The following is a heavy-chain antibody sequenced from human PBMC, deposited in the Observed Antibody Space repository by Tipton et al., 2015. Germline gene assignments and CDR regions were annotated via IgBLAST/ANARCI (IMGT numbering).Heavy chain of an antibody. D-gene: IGHD3-16*01. J-gene: IGHJ4*02. V-gene: IGHV4-59*12. CDR1: GGSISSYY. CDR3: ARIRGRYVKDS. Sequence: TLSLTCTVSGGSISSYYWSWIRQSPGKGLEWIGYISYSGTTNYNPSLKSRVTISVDTSKNQFFLNLSSVTAADTAVYYCARIRGRYVKDSWGQGTLVTVSS. CDR2: ISYSGTT.